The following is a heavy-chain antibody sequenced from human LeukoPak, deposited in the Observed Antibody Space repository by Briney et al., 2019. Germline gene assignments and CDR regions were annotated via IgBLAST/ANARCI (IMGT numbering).Heavy chain of an antibody. CDR2: IYYSGST. J-gene: IGHJ4*02. D-gene: IGHD6-13*01. CDR3: ARLLSGSWFYYFDY. V-gene: IGHV4-39*01. Sequence: SETLSLTCTVSGGSISSSSYYWGWIRQPPGKGLEWIGSIYYSGSTYYNPSLKSRVTISVDTSKNQFSLKLSSVTAADTAVNYCARLLSGSWFYYFDYWGQGTLVTVSS. CDR1: GGSISSSSYY.